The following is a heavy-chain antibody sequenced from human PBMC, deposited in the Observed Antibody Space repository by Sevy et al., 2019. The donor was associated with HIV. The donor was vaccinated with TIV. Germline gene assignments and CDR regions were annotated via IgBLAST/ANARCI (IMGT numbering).Heavy chain of an antibody. CDR1: GFTFSSYS. D-gene: IGHD3-3*01. J-gene: IGHJ3*02. CDR2: ISSSSSTI. CDR3: ARGIEDYDFWSGYYKPLAFDI. Sequence: GGSLRLSCAASGFTFSSYSMNRVRQAPGKGLEWVSYISSSSSTIYYADSVKGRFTISRDNAKNSLYLQMNSLRDEDTAVYYCARGIEDYDFWSGYYKPLAFDIWGQGTMVTVSS. V-gene: IGHV3-48*02.